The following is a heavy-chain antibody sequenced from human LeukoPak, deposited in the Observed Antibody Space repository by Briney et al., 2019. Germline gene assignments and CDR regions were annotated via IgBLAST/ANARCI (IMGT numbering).Heavy chain of an antibody. Sequence: TSETLSLTCTVSGGSISSYYWSWIRQPPGKGLEWIAYIDYRGSTTYNPSLKSRVTISVDTSRNQFSLKLSSVTAADTAVYYCARSRSGYSYDHAAFDIWGQGTMVTVSS. CDR2: IDYRGST. V-gene: IGHV4-59*01. D-gene: IGHD5-18*01. J-gene: IGHJ3*02. CDR3: ARSRSGYSYDHAAFDI. CDR1: GGSISSYY.